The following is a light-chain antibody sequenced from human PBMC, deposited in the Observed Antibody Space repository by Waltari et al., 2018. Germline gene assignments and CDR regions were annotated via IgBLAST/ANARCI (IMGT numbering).Light chain of an antibody. CDR3: TSYISSSTRYV. Sequence: QSPLTQPASGSGSPGQSITISCTGTRSDVWCYNSFSWYQQHPGKAPKLMIYDVSYRPSGVSNRFSGSKSGNTASLTISGLRSEDEADYYCTSYISSSTRYVFGAGTKVTVL. J-gene: IGLJ1*01. V-gene: IGLV2-14*03. CDR2: DVS. CDR1: RSDVWCYNS.